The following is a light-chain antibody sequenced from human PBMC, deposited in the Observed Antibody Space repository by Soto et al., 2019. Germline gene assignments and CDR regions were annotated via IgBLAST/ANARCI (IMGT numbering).Light chain of an antibody. J-gene: IGLJ1*01. V-gene: IGLV2-14*03. Sequence: QSALTQPASVSGSPGQSITISCTGTSSDVGGYNYVSWYQQHPGTAPKLILYDVSNRPSGVSNRFSGSKSGNTASLTISGLQAEDEADYYCSSYRRSSTLYVFGTGTKVTVL. CDR3: SSYRRSSTLYV. CDR1: SSDVGGYNY. CDR2: DVS.